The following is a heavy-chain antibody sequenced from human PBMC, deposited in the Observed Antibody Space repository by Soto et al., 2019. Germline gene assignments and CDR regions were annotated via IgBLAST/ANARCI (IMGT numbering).Heavy chain of an antibody. V-gene: IGHV1-18*01. CDR1: GYTFTSYG. CDR3: ARGRYGDY. J-gene: IGHJ4*02. CDR2: ISAHNGNT. D-gene: IGHD1-1*01. Sequence: QVHLVQSGAEVKKPGASLKVSCKASGYTFTSYGITWVRQAPGKGLEWMGWISAHNGNTDYAHKLQGRVIVTRDTSTSTAYMELRSLISDDTAVYYCARGRYGDYWGQGALVTVSS.